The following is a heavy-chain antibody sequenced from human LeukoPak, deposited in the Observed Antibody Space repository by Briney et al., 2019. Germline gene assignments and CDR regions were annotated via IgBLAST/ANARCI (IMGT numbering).Heavy chain of an antibody. J-gene: IGHJ3*02. Sequence: GGSLRLSCAASGFTFSSYAMNWVRQAPGKGLEWVSSISSSSSYIYYADSVKGRFTISRDNAKNSLYLQMNSLRAEGTAVYYCARYMGQQLAGAFDIWGQGTMVTVSS. CDR1: GFTFSSYA. CDR2: ISSSSSYI. CDR3: ARYMGQQLAGAFDI. D-gene: IGHD6-13*01. V-gene: IGHV3-21*01.